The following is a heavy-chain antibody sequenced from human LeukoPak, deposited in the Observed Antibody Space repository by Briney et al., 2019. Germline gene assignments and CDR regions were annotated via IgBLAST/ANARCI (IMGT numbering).Heavy chain of an antibody. CDR3: ARASSRYDSTNLDI. CDR1: GGSISSSSYY. V-gene: IGHV4-39*07. CDR2: IYYSGST. J-gene: IGHJ3*02. Sequence: SETLSLTCTVSGGSISSSSYYWGWIRQPPGKGLEWIGSIYYSGSTYYNPSLKSRVTISVDTSKNQFSLKLSSVTAADTAVYYCARASSRYDSTNLDIWGQGTMVTVSS. D-gene: IGHD3-22*01.